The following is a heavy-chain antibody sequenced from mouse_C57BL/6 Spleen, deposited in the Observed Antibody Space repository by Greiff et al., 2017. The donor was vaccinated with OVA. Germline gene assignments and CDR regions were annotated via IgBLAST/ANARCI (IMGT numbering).Heavy chain of an antibody. CDR3: ARGGDYDEGNYFDY. V-gene: IGHV1-4*01. CDR2: INPSSGYT. Sequence: VQLQQSGAERARPGASVKMSCKASGYTFTSYTMHWVKQRPGQGLEWIGYINPSSGYTKYNQKFKDKATLTADKSSSTAYMQLSSLTSEDSAVYYCARGGDYDEGNYFDYGGQGTTLTVSS. CDR1: GYTFTSYT. D-gene: IGHD2-4*01. J-gene: IGHJ2*01.